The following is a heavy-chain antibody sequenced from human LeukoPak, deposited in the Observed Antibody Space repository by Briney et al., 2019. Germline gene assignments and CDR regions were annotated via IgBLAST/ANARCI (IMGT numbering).Heavy chain of an antibody. D-gene: IGHD6-19*01. Sequence: SETLSLTCTVSGGSISSYYWSWIRQPPGKGLEWIGYIYYSGSTNYNPSLKSRVTISVDTSKNQFSLKLSSVTAADTAVYYCAREGTRIAVAGYDAFDIWGQGTMVTVSS. V-gene: IGHV4-59*01. J-gene: IGHJ3*02. CDR3: AREGTRIAVAGYDAFDI. CDR1: GGSISSYY. CDR2: IYYSGST.